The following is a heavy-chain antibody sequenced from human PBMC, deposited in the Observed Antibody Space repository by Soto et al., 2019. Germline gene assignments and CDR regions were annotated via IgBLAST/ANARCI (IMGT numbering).Heavy chain of an antibody. CDR3: ARAVYCGDDCYSYGMDV. D-gene: IGHD2-21*02. Sequence: QVQVVQSGAEVKKPGASVKISCKTSGYSFTDDYLHWVRQALGQGHEWVGWINPHSGSTNFAQKFLGRVSMTRDTSISTAYMELFSLTSDDTAIYYCARAVYCGDDCYSYGMDVWGQGTTVTVSS. J-gene: IGHJ6*02. CDR2: INPHSGST. V-gene: IGHV1-2*02. CDR1: GYSFTDDY.